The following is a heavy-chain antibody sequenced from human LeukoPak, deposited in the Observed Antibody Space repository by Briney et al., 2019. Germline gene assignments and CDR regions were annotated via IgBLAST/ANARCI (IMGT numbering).Heavy chain of an antibody. V-gene: IGHV3-23*01. Sequence: GGSLRLSCAASGFTFSSYAMTWVRQAPGKGQEWVSALSASGGTTYYADSVKGRFTTSRDNSNNTLYLQMNSLRAEDTAVYYCAKLPREYCSSTSCPNWFDTWGQGTLVTVSS. CDR2: LSASGGTT. CDR3: AKLPREYCSSTSCPNWFDT. J-gene: IGHJ5*02. D-gene: IGHD2-2*01. CDR1: GFTFSSYA.